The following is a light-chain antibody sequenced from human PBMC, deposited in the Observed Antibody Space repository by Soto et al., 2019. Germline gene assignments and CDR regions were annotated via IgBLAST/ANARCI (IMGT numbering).Light chain of an antibody. CDR3: QRYNTYPLT. J-gene: IGKJ3*01. V-gene: IGKV1-5*03. CDR1: QNVDAW. CDR2: KAS. Sequence: IQITQSPSTLSASVGARVTITCRASQNVDAWLAWYQQKPGKAPKVLIYKASSLESGVPSRFSGSGSGTEFTLTTSSLQPDDSATYYCQRYNTYPLTFGPGTKVDIK.